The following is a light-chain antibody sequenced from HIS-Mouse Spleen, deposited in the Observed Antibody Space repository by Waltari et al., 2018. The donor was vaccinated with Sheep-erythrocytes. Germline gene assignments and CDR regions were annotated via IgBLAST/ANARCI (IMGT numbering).Light chain of an antibody. Sequence: QSALTQPASVSGSPGQSITISCTGTSSDVGSYNLVSWYQQHPGKATKLMIYEGSKRPSAFSIRFPGSKSGNPASLTISGLQAEDEADYYCCSYAGSSTPWVFGGGTKLTVL. J-gene: IGLJ3*02. V-gene: IGLV2-23*01. CDR3: CSYAGSSTPWV. CDR2: EGS. CDR1: SSDVGSYNL.